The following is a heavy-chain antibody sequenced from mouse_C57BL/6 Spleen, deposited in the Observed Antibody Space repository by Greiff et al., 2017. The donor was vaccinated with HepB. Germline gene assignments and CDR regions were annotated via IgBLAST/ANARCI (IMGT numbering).Heavy chain of an antibody. D-gene: IGHD2-3*01. V-gene: IGHV5-17*01. CDR2: ISSGSSTI. CDR1: GFTFSDYG. Sequence: EVKVVESGGGLVKPGGSLKLSCAASGFTFSDYGMHWVRQAPEQGLEWVAYISSGSSTIYYADTVKGRFTISRDNAKNTLFLQMTSLRSEDTAMYYCARPLIYDGFAYWGQGTLVTVSA. J-gene: IGHJ3*01. CDR3: ARPLIYDGFAY.